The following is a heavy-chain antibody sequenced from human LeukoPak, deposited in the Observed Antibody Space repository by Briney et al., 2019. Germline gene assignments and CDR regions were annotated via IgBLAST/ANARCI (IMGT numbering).Heavy chain of an antibody. CDR3: ARGHYGGWLDDY. D-gene: IGHD6-19*01. CDR2: INPSGGST. V-gene: IGHV1-46*01. CDR1: GYTFTSYY. Sequence: ASVKVSCKASGYTFTSYYMHWVRQAPGQGLEWMGIINPSGGSTSYAQKFQGRVTMTRDTSTSTVHMELSSLRSEDTAVYYGARGHYGGWLDDYWGQGTLVTVSS. J-gene: IGHJ4*02.